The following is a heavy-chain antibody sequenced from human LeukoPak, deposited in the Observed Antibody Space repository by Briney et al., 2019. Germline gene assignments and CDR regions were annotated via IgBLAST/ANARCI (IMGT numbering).Heavy chain of an antibody. D-gene: IGHD5-18*01. CDR3: ARSIQLWLTYGMDV. V-gene: IGHV3-74*01. J-gene: IGHJ6*02. CDR2: INSDGSST. CDR1: GFTFSSYW. Sequence: GGSLRLSCAASGFTFSSYWMHWVRQAPGKGLVWVSRINSDGSSTSYADSVKGRFTISRDNAKNTLYLHMNSLRAEDTAVYYCARSIQLWLTYGMDVWGQGTTVTVSS.